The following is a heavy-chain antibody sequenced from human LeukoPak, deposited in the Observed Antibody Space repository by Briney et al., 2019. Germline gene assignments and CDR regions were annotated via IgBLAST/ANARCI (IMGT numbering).Heavy chain of an antibody. Sequence: SETLSLTCTVSGGSISSYYWSWIRQPPGKGLEWIGLIHYSGTTNYSPSLKSRAAISLDTSNTQFSLKLSSVTAADTAIHYCARHYVFVVGGSSFDYWGRGTLVTVSS. CDR1: GGSISSYY. D-gene: IGHD3-10*01. J-gene: IGHJ4*02. V-gene: IGHV4-59*08. CDR3: ARHYVFVVGGSSFDY. CDR2: IHYSGTT.